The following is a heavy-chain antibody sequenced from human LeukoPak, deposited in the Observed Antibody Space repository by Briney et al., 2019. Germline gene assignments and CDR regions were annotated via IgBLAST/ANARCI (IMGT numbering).Heavy chain of an antibody. D-gene: IGHD3-22*01. J-gene: IGHJ4*02. Sequence: ASVTVSCKASGYRFTSYYMDWVRQAPGQGLEWMGIINPSSGRTSYAQKFQGRVTMTRDMSTSTVYMELSSLRSEDTAVYYCARVYYDSSGYSSGEDYWGQGTLVTVSS. CDR2: INPSSGRT. V-gene: IGHV1-46*01. CDR3: ARVYYDSSGYSSGEDY. CDR1: GYRFTSYY.